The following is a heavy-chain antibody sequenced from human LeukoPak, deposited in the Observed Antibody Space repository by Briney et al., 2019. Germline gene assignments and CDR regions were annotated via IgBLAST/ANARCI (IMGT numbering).Heavy chain of an antibody. CDR2: ISAYNGNT. V-gene: IGHV1-18*01. CDR1: GYTFTSYG. J-gene: IGHJ4*02. D-gene: IGHD3-10*01. CDR3: ARDSGVLWFGDLYYFDY. Sequence: ASVKVSCKASGYTFTSYGISWVRQAPGQGLEWMGWISAYNGNTNYAQKLQGRVTMTTDTSTSTAYMELRSLRFDDTAVYYCARDSGVLWFGDLYYFDYWGQGTLVTVSS.